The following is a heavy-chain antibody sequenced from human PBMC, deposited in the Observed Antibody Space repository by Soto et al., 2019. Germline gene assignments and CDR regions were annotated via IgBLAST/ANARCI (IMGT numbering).Heavy chain of an antibody. CDR2: INSADST. Sequence: ESGGGLVQPGGSLRLACAASGFTFSNYAMSWVRQAPGKGLEWVSSINSADSTYYADSMKGRFSISRDNSKNTLYLQMNSLRAEDTAVYYCAKRYPKPYYFDYWGQGTLVTVSS. CDR1: GFTFSNYA. D-gene: IGHD2-2*01. V-gene: IGHV3-23*01. J-gene: IGHJ4*02. CDR3: AKRYPKPYYFDY.